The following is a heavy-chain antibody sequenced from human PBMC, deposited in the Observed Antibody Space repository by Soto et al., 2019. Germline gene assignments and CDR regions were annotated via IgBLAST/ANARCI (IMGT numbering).Heavy chain of an antibody. D-gene: IGHD3-10*01. V-gene: IGHV5-51*01. CDR1: GYSFTSYW. J-gene: IGHJ5*02. CDR3: ARRRGGGRAVRGVISVNWFDP. Sequence: GESLKISCKGSGYSFTSYWIGWVRQMPGKGLEWMGIIYPGDSDTRYSPSFQGQVTISADKSISTAYLQWSSLKASDTAMYYCARRRGGGRAVRGVISVNWFDPWGQGTLVTVSS. CDR2: IYPGDSDT.